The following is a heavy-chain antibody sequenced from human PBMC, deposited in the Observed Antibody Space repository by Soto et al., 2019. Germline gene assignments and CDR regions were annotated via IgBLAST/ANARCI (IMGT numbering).Heavy chain of an antibody. CDR2: ISAYSGDT. Sequence: QVQLVQSGAEVKKPGASVKVSCKTSGFTFTNYYIYWVRQAPGQGLELVGWISAYSGDTRYAQARPDRGTMSTDTSASTAYLELMSLRSVDTAVYFCARADTYYLNWYFDYWGQGSLFTVSS. V-gene: IGHV1-18*01. CDR3: ARADTYYLNWYFDY. CDR1: GFTFTNYY. J-gene: IGHJ4*02. D-gene: IGHD1-1*01.